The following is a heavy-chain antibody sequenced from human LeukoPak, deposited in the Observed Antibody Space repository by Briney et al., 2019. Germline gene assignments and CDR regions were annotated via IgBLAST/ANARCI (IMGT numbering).Heavy chain of an antibody. J-gene: IGHJ4*02. CDR1: GGSISNSSYY. Sequence: SETLSLTCTVSGGSISNSSYYWGWIRQPPGKGLEWIGSIYYSGSTYYNPSLKSRVTISVDTSKNQFSLKLSSVTAADTAVYYCARRLVRGAISSFDYWGQGTLVTVSS. CDR3: ARRLVRGAISSFDY. V-gene: IGHV4-39*01. D-gene: IGHD3-10*01. CDR2: IYYSGST.